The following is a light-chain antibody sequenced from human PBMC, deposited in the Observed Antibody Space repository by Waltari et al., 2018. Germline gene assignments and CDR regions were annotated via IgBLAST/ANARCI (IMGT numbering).Light chain of an antibody. CDR2: AAS. Sequence: DIQMTQSPSSLSASVGDRVNITCRASQSISNYLNWDQQKVGKVPKLLTYAASSLESGVPSRFSGSGSGTDFTLTISSLQPEDFATYYCQQTFTIPWTFGQGTKVEIK. CDR1: QSISNY. J-gene: IGKJ1*01. CDR3: QQTFTIPWT. V-gene: IGKV1-39*01.